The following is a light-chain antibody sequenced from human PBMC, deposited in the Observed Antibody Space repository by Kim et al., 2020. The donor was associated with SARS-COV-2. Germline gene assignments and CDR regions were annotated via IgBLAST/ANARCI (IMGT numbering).Light chain of an antibody. CDR3: SSYADSNNLV. J-gene: IGLJ2*01. V-gene: IGLV2-8*01. CDR1: RGDVCGYDY. CDR2: EVT. Sequence: GQSVTIACTGTRGDVCGYDYVSWYQQHPGKAPKLMIYEVTKRPSGVPDRFSGSKSGNTASLTVSGLQAEDEADYYCSSYADSNNLVFGGGTQLTVL.